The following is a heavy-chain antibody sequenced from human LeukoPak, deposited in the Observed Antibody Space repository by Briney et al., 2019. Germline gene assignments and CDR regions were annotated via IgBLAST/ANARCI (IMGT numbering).Heavy chain of an antibody. J-gene: IGHJ6*02. CDR1: GYTFTSYG. V-gene: IGHV1-18*01. D-gene: IGHD3-10*01. CDR3: ARGGPTPTGWFGELLPNSNDPYGMDV. Sequence: ASVKVSCKASGYTFTSYGISWVRQAPGQGLEWMGWISAYNGNTNYAQKLQGRVTMTTDTSTSTAYMELRSLRSDDTAVYYCARGGPTPTGWFGELLPNSNDPYGMDVWGQGTTVTVSS. CDR2: ISAYNGNT.